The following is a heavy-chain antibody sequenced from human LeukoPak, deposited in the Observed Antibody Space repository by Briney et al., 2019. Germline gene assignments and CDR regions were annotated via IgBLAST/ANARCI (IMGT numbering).Heavy chain of an antibody. CDR2: IYYSGNT. V-gene: IGHV4-39*01. D-gene: IGHD1-26*01. CDR3: ARSVGATSLLDYYYYYYMDV. J-gene: IGHJ6*03. CDR1: GVSISSSNSY. Sequence: SETLSLTCTVSGVSISSSNSYWGWIRQPPGKGLEWIGSIYYSGNTYYNASLKSQVSISIDTSKNQFSLKVTSVTAADTAVYYCARSVGATSLLDYYYYYYMDVWGKGTTVTISS.